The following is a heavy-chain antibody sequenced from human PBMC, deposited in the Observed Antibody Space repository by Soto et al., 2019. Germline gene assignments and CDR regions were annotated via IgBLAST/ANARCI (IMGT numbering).Heavy chain of an antibody. J-gene: IGHJ4*02. CDR3: AKEDGTFFYDTIRYPPYY. D-gene: IGHD3-22*01. V-gene: IGHV3-30*02. Sequence: DSLKGRVTTSRDNSKNTLYVQMNSLRDEDTAVYYCAKEDGTFFYDTIRYPPYYWGQGTLVTVSS.